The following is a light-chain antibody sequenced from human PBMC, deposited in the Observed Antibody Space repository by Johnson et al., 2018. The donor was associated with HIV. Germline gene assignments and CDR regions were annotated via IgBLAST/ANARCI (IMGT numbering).Light chain of an antibody. CDR2: ENN. CDR1: SSNIGNNY. V-gene: IGLV1-51*02. J-gene: IGLJ1*01. CDR3: GTWDSSLSAYV. Sequence: QSVLTQPPSVSAAPGQKVTISCSGSSSNIGNNYVSWYQQLPGTAPKLLIYENNKRPSGIPDRFSGSKSGTSATLGITGLQTGDEADYYCGTWDSSLSAYVFGTATQFTVL.